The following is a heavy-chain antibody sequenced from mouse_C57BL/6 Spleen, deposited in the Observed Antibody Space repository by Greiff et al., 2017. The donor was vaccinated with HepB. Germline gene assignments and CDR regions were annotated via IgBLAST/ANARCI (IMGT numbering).Heavy chain of an antibody. V-gene: IGHV1-55*01. CDR2: IYPGSGST. CDR1: GYTFTSYW. D-gene: IGHD1-1*01. J-gene: IGHJ3*01. CDR3: AREGITTVVEGFAY. Sequence: QVQLQQPGAELVKPGASVKMSCKASGYTFTSYWITWVKQRPGQGLEWIGDIYPGSGSTNYNEKFKSKATLTVDTSSSTAYMQLSSLTAEDSAFYYCAREGITTVVEGFAYWGQGTLVTVSA.